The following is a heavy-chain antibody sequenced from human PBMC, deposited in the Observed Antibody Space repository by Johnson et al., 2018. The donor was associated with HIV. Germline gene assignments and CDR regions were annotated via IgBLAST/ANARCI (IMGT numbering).Heavy chain of an antibody. J-gene: IGHJ3*02. CDR2: ISDDGSNI. D-gene: IGHD2-15*01. CDR3: ARVIGYCSGGSGYSSGLAFDI. CDR1: GFRFSNYA. V-gene: IGHV3-30-3*01. Sequence: QVQLVESGGGVVQPGRSLRLSCAASGFRFSNYALHWVRQTPGKGLEWVALISDDGSNIYYADSVKGQFTISRDNSKNTLHLQMNSLRVEDTAMYYCARVIGYCSGGSGYSSGLAFDIWGQGTMVTVSS.